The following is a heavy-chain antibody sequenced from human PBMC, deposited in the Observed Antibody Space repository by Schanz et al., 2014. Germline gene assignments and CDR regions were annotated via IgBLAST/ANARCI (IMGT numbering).Heavy chain of an antibody. CDR2: IKHDGDEK. Sequence: VQLVESGGGLVKPGGSLRLSCAASGFTFSIHYMSWVRQAPGKGLEWVANIKHDGDEKDYVDSVKGRFTISRDNAKNSLYLQMSSLRAEDTAVYYCVRIYSGYSGGYLDYWGQGTLVTVSS. CDR1: GFTFSIHY. J-gene: IGHJ4*02. D-gene: IGHD5-12*01. CDR3: VRIYSGYSGGYLDY. V-gene: IGHV3-7*01.